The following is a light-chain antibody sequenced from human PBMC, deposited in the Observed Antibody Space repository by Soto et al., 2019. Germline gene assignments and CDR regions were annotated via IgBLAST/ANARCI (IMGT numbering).Light chain of an antibody. Sequence: DIQMTQSPSYLPASVGDRVTITCRASQSISIYLNWYQQQPGRAPKLLIYAASTLQTGVPSRFSGSGSGTDFTLTISSLQPEDFATYYCQQSDSTPYSFGQGTKREIK. CDR2: AAS. V-gene: IGKV1-39*01. CDR1: QSISIY. CDR3: QQSDSTPYS. J-gene: IGKJ2*01.